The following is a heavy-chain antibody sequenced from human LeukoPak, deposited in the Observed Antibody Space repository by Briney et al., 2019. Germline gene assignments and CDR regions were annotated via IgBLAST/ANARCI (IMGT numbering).Heavy chain of an antibody. CDR2: IYYSGST. V-gene: IGHV4-31*03. CDR3: ARSQDCSSTSCYVGFDY. J-gene: IGHJ4*02. D-gene: IGHD2-2*01. CDR1: GGSISSGGYY. Sequence: SETLSLTCIVSGGSISSGGYYWSWIRQHPGKGLEWIGYIYYSGSTYYNPSLKSRVTISVDTSKNQFSLKLSSVTAADTAVYYCARSQDCSSTSCYVGFDYWGQGTLVTVSS.